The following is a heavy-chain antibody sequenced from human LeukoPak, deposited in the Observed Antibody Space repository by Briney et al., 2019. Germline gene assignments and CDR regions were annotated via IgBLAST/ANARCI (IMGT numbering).Heavy chain of an antibody. J-gene: IGHJ4*02. CDR2: INPSGGST. D-gene: IGHD3-3*01. V-gene: IGHV1-46*01. CDR3: ARAPRSRAYYDFWSGFDY. Sequence: ASVKVSCKASGYTFTSYYIHWVRQAPGQGLEWMRIINPSGGSTTYAQKFQGRVAMTRDTSTGTVYMVLSSLRSEDTAVYYCARAPRSRAYYDFWSGFDYWGQGTLVTVSS. CDR1: GYTFTSYY.